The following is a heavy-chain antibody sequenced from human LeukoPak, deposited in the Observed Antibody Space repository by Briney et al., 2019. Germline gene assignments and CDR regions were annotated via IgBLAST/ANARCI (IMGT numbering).Heavy chain of an antibody. CDR2: MNPNSGNT. CDR1: GGTFTSYD. D-gene: IGHD6-13*01. Sequence: WASVKVSCKASGGTFTSYDINWVRQATGQGLEWMGWMNPNSGNTGYAQKFQGRVTITRNTSISTAYMELSSLRSEDTAVYYCARGYSSSWYGTRGSYYYYMDVWGKGTTVTVSS. CDR3: ARGYSSSWYGTRGSYYYYMDV. J-gene: IGHJ6*03. V-gene: IGHV1-8*03.